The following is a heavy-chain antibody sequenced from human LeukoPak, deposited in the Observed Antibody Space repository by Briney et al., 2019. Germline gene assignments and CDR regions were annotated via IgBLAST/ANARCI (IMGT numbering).Heavy chain of an antibody. Sequence: GVSLRLFCAASGFTFSSYGMHWVRQAPGKGLEGVAIISYDGSNKYYADFVKGRFTISRDNSKNTLPRQMNSQRAEDAGVYYCAKYLGQWLVGEPYFAYWGQGTLVTVYS. V-gene: IGHV3-30*18. D-gene: IGHD6-19*01. CDR3: AKYLGQWLVGEPYFAY. CDR2: ISYDGSNK. CDR1: GFTFSSYG. J-gene: IGHJ4*02.